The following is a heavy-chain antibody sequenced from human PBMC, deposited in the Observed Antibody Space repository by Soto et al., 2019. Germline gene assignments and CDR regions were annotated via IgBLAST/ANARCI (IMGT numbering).Heavy chain of an antibody. D-gene: IGHD1-7*01. Sequence: SETLSLTCTVSGGSISSSSYYWDWIRQPPGKGLEWIGSIYYSGSTYYNPSLKSRVTISVDTSKNQFSLKLSSVTATDTAVYYCARQRGLELRECWFDPWGQGTLVAVS. CDR1: GGSISSSSYY. CDR2: IYYSGST. J-gene: IGHJ5*02. CDR3: ARQRGLELRECWFDP. V-gene: IGHV4-39*01.